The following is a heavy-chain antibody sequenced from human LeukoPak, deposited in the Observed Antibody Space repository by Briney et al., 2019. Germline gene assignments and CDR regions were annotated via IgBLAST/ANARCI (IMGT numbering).Heavy chain of an antibody. Sequence: PGGSLRLSCVASGFSFDDYAMHWVRQAPGKGLEWVSGINWNSGSIGYVDSVKGRFTISRDNAKNSLYLQMNSLRAEDTAVYYCARVKSSGRGYYYYYMDVWGKGTTVTVSS. V-gene: IGHV3-9*01. CDR3: ARVKSSGRGYYYYYMDV. CDR1: GFSFDDYA. D-gene: IGHD6-25*01. J-gene: IGHJ6*03. CDR2: INWNSGSI.